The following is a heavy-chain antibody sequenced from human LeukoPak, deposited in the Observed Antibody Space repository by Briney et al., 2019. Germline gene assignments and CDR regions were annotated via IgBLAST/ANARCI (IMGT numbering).Heavy chain of an antibody. J-gene: IGHJ4*02. CDR3: ARRLASGWYGY. V-gene: IGHV4-59*08. CDR1: GGSISSYY. Sequence: SETLSLTCTVSGGSISSYYWSWIRQPPGKGLEWIGYIYYSRSTNYNPSLKSRVTISVDTSKNQFSLKLSSVTAADTAVYYCARRLASGWYGYWGQGTLVTVSS. D-gene: IGHD6-19*01. CDR2: IYYSRST.